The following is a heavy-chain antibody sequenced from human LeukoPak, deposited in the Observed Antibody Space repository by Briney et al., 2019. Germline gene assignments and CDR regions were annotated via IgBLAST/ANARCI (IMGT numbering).Heavy chain of an antibody. D-gene: IGHD1-26*01. Sequence: GGSLRLSCSAAGFTFSIYNMNWGRQAPGKGLEWGSHISKDSSDINYSDSCKGRFTISRDNAKKSLYLQMSSLRDEDTAVYYCARDFRGNYSIDYWGQGTLVTVSS. J-gene: IGHJ4*02. CDR1: GFTFSIYN. CDR3: ARDFRGNYSIDY. V-gene: IGHV3-48*02. CDR2: ISKDSSDI.